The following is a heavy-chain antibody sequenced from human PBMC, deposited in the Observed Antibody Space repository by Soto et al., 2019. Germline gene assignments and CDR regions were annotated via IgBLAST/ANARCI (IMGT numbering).Heavy chain of an antibody. J-gene: IGHJ4*02. Sequence: AASVKVSCKASGYTFTSYAMHWVRQAPGQRLEWMGWINAGNGNTKYSQKFQGRVTITRDTSASTAYMELSSLRSEDTAVYYCARAWYQLPHFDYWGQGTLVTVSS. CDR1: GYTFTSYA. CDR2: INAGNGNT. V-gene: IGHV1-3*01. D-gene: IGHD2-2*01. CDR3: ARAWYQLPHFDY.